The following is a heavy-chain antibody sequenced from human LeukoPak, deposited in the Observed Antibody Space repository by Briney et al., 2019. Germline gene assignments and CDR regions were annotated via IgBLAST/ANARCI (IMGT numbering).Heavy chain of an antibody. CDR2: IYYSVGT. CDR1: GGSISGYY. V-gene: IGHV4-59*01. J-gene: IGHJ5*02. Sequence: PSETLSLTCTVSGGSISGYYWSWIRQPPGKGLEWIGYIYYSVGTSYNPSLKSRVTISVDTSKNQFSLKLTSVTAADTAVYYCARGPARLDPWGQGTLVTVSS. CDR3: ARGPARLDP.